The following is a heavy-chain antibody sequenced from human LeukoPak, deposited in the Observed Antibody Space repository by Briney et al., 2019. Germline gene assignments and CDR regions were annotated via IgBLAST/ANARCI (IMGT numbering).Heavy chain of an antibody. Sequence: GGSLRLSCAASGFTFSDYYMSWIRQAPGKGLEWVSYISSSGSTIYYADSVKGRFTISRDNAKNSLYLQMNSLRAEDTAVYYCARDGPSARVRAAAAIADYWGQGTLVTVSS. V-gene: IGHV3-11*01. CDR2: ISSSGSTI. D-gene: IGHD6-13*01. CDR1: GFTFSDYY. J-gene: IGHJ4*02. CDR3: ARDGPSARVRAAAAIADY.